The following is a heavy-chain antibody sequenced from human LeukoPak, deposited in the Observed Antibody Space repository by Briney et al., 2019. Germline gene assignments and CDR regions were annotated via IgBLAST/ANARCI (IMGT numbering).Heavy chain of an antibody. V-gene: IGHV3-30*02. Sequence: GGSLRLSCAASGFRFTDYGMHWVRQAPGKGLEWVAFIRYDESDKYYADSVKGRFTISRDNSKNTLTLQMNSLKTEDTSIYFCAKGAWAADGPMGNNFASWGQGTLVTVSS. CDR2: IRYDESDK. CDR1: GFRFTDYG. CDR3: AKGAWAADGPMGNNFAS. D-gene: IGHD6-13*01. J-gene: IGHJ4*02.